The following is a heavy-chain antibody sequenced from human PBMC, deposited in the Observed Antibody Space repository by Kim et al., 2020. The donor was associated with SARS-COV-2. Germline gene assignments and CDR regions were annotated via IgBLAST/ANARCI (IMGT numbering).Heavy chain of an antibody. J-gene: IGHJ1*01. CDR1: GYTFIDYY. CDR3: ASSGAHGSGSYYTY. D-gene: IGHD3-10*01. Sequence: ASVKVSCKTSGYTFIDYYLHWVRQAPGQGLEWMGWINPNGGATNYAQPFQGRVTMTRDTSISTAYMELSGLKFDDTAVYYCASSGAHGSGSYYTYWGQGTLVTVSS. V-gene: IGHV1-2*02. CDR2: INPNGGAT.